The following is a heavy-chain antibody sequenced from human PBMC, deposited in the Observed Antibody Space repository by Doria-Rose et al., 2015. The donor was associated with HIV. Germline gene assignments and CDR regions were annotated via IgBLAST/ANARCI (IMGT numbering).Heavy chain of an antibody. D-gene: IGHD6-13*01. J-gene: IGHJ4*02. V-gene: IGHV2-26*01. Sequence: QESGPVLVKPTETLTLTCTVSGVSLSSPGMGVSWIRQPPGKALEWLANNFSDDERSYKTSLKSRLPISRGTSKSQVVLTMTDMDPVDTATYYCARIKSSRWYHKYYFDSWGQGTLVIVSA. CDR3: ARIKSSRWYHKYYFDS. CDR1: GVSLSSPGMG. CDR2: NFSDDER.